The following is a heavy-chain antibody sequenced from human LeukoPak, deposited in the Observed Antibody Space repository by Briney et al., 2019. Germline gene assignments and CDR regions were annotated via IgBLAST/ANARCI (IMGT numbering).Heavy chain of an antibody. CDR1: GYTFTSYA. D-gene: IGHD1-26*01. Sequence: ASVKVSCKASGYTFTSYAMHWVRQAPGQRLEWMGWINAGNGNTKYSQKFQGRVTITRDTSASTAYTELSSLRSEDTAVYYCARDFVMYSGSDWYYYYGMDVWGQGTTVTVSS. CDR3: ARDFVMYSGSDWYYYYGMDV. CDR2: INAGNGNT. J-gene: IGHJ6*02. V-gene: IGHV1-3*01.